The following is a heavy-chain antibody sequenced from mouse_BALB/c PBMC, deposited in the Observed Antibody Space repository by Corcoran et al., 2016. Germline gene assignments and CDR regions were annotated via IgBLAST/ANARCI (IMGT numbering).Heavy chain of an antibody. Sequence: EVQLQQSGAELVKPGASVKLSCTASGFNIKDTYMHWVKQRPEQGLEWIGRIDPANGNTKYDPKFQGKATITADTSSNTAYLQLSSLTSEDTAVYCCAKGLWSRPMDYWCQGTSVTVSS. V-gene: IGHV14-3*02. D-gene: IGHD6-1*01. CDR3: AKGLWSRPMDY. J-gene: IGHJ4*01. CDR2: IDPANGNT. CDR1: GFNIKDTY.